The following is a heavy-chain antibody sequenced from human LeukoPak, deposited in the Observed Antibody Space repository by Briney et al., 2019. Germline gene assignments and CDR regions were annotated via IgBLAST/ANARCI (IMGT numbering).Heavy chain of an antibody. CDR2: ISSSSSTI. D-gene: IGHD2-2*01. V-gene: IGHV3-48*01. CDR1: EFTFSSYS. CDR3: ARGIVVVPAASDY. Sequence: PGGSLRLSCAASEFTFSSYSMNWVRQAPGKGLEWVSYISSSSSTIYYADSVKGRFTISRDNAKNSLFLQMNSLRAEDTAVYYCARGIVVVPAASDYWGQGTLVTVSS. J-gene: IGHJ4*02.